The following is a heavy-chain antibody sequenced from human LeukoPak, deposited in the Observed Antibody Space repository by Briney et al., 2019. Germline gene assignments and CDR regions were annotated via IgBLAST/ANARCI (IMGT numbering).Heavy chain of an antibody. Sequence: PSETLSLTCIVSGGSISSISSNNYHWGWIRQPPGKGLEWIGSIYYSGSTYYNPSLKSRVTISVDTSKNQFSLKLSSVTAADTAVYYCARVPWGNYDFWSGYPGYGMDVWGQGTTVTVSS. CDR3: ARVPWGNYDFWSGYPGYGMDV. CDR1: GGSISSISSNNYH. D-gene: IGHD3-3*01. CDR2: IYYSGST. J-gene: IGHJ6*02. V-gene: IGHV4-39*07.